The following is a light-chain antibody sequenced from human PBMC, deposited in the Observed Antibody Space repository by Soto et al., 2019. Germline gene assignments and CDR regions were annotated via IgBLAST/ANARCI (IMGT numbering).Light chain of an antibody. Sequence: EIVMTQSPATLSVSPGERATLSCRASQSVGSTLAWYQQKLGQAPRLLTYGASTSATAVPARFSGGGSGAEFTLTIGSLQSDDFAVYYCEYYYSWPGTFGQVTKLEIE. CDR2: GAS. CDR1: QSVGST. J-gene: IGKJ2*01. CDR3: EYYYSWPGT. V-gene: IGKV3-15*01.